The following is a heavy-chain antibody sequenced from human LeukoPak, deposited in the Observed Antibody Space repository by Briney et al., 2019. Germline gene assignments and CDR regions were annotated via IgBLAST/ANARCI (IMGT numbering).Heavy chain of an antibody. CDR3: AKDGDSSYPTYHFDH. J-gene: IGHJ4*02. Sequence: GGSLRLSCAASGFSFSPYAMSWVRQAPGKGLTWVAFISHDGRNKYYADSVQGRPTISRDNSKNTLYLQMDGLGAEDTAVYDCAKDGDSSYPTYHFDHWGQGTLVTVSS. V-gene: IGHV3-30*04. CDR1: GFSFSPYA. CDR2: ISHDGRNK. D-gene: IGHD6-13*01.